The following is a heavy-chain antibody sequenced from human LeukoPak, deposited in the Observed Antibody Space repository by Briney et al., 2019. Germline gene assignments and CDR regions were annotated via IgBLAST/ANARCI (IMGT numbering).Heavy chain of an antibody. Sequence: GGSLRLSCAASGFTFSSYGMHWVRQAPGKGLEWVALIWYDGSNKYYADSVKGRLTISRDNSKNTLYLQMNSLRAEDTAVYYCARDKGSGSYYGMDVWGQGPTVTVSS. J-gene: IGHJ6*02. D-gene: IGHD2-15*01. CDR3: ARDKGSGSYYGMDV. V-gene: IGHV3-33*01. CDR2: IWYDGSNK. CDR1: GFTFSSYG.